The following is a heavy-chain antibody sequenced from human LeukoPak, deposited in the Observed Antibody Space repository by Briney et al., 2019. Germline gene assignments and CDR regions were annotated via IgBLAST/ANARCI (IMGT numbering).Heavy chain of an antibody. J-gene: IGHJ4*02. CDR2: INHSGST. Sequence: PSETLSLTCAVYGGSFSGYYWSWIRQPPGKGLEWIGEINHSGSTNYNPSLKSRVTISVDTSKNQFSLKLSSVTAADTAVYYCARGGYFDYWGQGTLVTVSS. CDR1: GGSFSGYY. CDR3: ARGGYFDY. V-gene: IGHV4-34*01.